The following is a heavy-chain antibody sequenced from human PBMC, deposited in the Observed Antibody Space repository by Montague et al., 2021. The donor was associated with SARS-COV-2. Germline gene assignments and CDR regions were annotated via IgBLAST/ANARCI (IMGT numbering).Heavy chain of an antibody. Sequence: TLSLTCTVSGGSISSGSYYWSWIRQPAGKGLEWIGLIYTGGSTNYNPSLKSRVTISVDTSKNQFSLKLSSVTAADTAVYYCASLSSLRGYSDIWGRGTLVTVSS. CDR1: GGSISSGSYY. J-gene: IGHJ3*02. D-gene: IGHD2-21*01. CDR3: ASLSSLRGYSDI. V-gene: IGHV4-61*02. CDR2: IYTGGST.